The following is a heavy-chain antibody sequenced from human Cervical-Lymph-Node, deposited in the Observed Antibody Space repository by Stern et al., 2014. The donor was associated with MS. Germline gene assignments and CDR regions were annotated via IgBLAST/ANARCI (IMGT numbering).Heavy chain of an antibody. Sequence: VQLVQSGAEVKKPGSSVKVSCKASGGTFSIYAINWVRQAPGQGPEWMGGIIPIFGTANYAQKFQGRVTITADESTSTTYMELISLRSEDTAVYYCARDSRHYDASYYFDSWGQGTLVTVSS. J-gene: IGHJ4*02. CDR3: ARDSRHYDASYYFDS. CDR1: GGTFSIYA. D-gene: IGHD3-16*01. V-gene: IGHV1-69*01. CDR2: IIPIFGTA.